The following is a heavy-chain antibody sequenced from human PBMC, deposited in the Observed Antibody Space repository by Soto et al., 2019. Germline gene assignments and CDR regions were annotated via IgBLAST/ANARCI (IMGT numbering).Heavy chain of an antibody. J-gene: IGHJ4*02. CDR3: AKGMSYYDILTGYPLDY. V-gene: IGHV3-30*18. Sequence: AGGSLRLSCAASGFTFSSYGMHWVRQAPGKGLEWVAVISYDGSNKYYADSVKGRFTISRDNSKNTLYLQMNSLRAEDTAVYYCAKGMSYYDILTGYPLDYWGQGTLVTVSS. CDR1: GFTFSSYG. CDR2: ISYDGSNK. D-gene: IGHD3-9*01.